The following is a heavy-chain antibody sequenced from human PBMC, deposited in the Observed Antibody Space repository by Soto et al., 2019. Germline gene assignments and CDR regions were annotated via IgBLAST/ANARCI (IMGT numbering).Heavy chain of an antibody. D-gene: IGHD6-13*01. CDR1: GFSFTNYW. CDR2: IDPVDSYA. Sequence: GESLKISCKTSGFSFTNYWITWVRQVPGKGLEWMGNIDPVDSYANYSPSFQGHVTFSVDTSISTAFLHWSSLKASDSATYLCSRIESIARNWFDPWCQGTLVTVSS. V-gene: IGHV5-10-1*01. CDR3: SRIESIARNWFDP. J-gene: IGHJ5*02.